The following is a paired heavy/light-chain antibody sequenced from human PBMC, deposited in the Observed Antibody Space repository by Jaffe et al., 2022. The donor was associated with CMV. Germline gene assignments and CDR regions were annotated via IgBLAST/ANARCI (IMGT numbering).Heavy chain of an antibody. J-gene: IGHJ4*02. V-gene: IGHV3-33*08. Sequence: QVQLVESGGGVVQPGRSLRLSCAASGFSFSTYGMHWVRQAPGKGLEWVAVIWYDGNHQNYADSVKGRFTISRDNSKNTLYLQMSRLRPEDTAMYYCATDRLTGGDYGSNVFDSWGQGTLVTVSS. D-gene: IGHD4-17*01. CDR3: ATDRLTGGDYGSNVFDS. CDR2: IWYDGNHQ. CDR1: GFSFSTYG.
Light chain of an antibody. CDR3: QQYYSTPT. Sequence: DIQMTQSPSSLSASVGDRVTITCRASQGISNSLAWYQQKPGKAPKLLLYVSFRLESGVPSRFSGSGSGTDYTLTISSLQPEDFATYYCQQYYSTPTFGQGTKVDIK. CDR2: VSF. V-gene: IGKV1-NL1*01. J-gene: IGKJ1*01. CDR1: QGISNS.